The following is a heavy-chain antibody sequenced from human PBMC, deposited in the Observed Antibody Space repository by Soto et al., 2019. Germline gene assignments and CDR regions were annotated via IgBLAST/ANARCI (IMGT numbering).Heavy chain of an antibody. CDR1: GFTFSNAW. Sequence: PGGSLRLSCAASGFTFSNAWMNWVRQAPGKGLEWVGRIKSKTDGGTTDYAAPVKGRFTISRDDSKNTLYLQMNSLKTEDTAVYYCTTDPIYCSSTSCWGYYFDYWGQGTLVTVSS. CDR2: IKSKTDGGTT. V-gene: IGHV3-15*07. CDR3: TTDPIYCSSTSCWGYYFDY. J-gene: IGHJ4*02. D-gene: IGHD2-2*01.